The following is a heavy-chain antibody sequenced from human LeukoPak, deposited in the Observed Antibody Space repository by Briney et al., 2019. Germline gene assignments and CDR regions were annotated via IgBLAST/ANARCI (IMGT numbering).Heavy chain of an antibody. CDR1: GGSISSYY. V-gene: IGHV4-59*01. Sequence: SETLSLTCTVSGGSISSYYWSWIRQPPGKGLEWIGYIYYSGSTNYNPSLKGRVTMSVDTSKNQFSLKLSFVTAADTAVYYCARLPRNNKSTRPPYYYYYMDVWGKGTTVTVSS. CDR3: ARLPRNNKSTRPPYYYYYMDV. CDR2: IYYSGST. D-gene: IGHD5/OR15-5a*01. J-gene: IGHJ6*03.